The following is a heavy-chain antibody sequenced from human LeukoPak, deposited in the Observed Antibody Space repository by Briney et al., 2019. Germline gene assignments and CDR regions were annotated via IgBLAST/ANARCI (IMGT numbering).Heavy chain of an antibody. CDR2: IYYSGST. V-gene: IGHV4-59*08. Sequence: SETLSLTCTVSGGSISSYYWSWIRQPPGKGLEWIGYIYYSGSTNYNPSLKSRVTISVDTSKNQFSLKLSSVTAADTAVYYCARHIAAAGPLYYFDYWGRGTLVTVSS. J-gene: IGHJ4*02. CDR3: ARHIAAAGPLYYFDY. D-gene: IGHD6-13*01. CDR1: GGSISSYY.